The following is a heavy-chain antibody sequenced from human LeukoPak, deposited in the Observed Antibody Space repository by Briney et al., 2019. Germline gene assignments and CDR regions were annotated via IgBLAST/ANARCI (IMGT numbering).Heavy chain of an antibody. CDR3: ARGYGGNVDY. CDR1: GYSISSGNY. CDR2: IYHSGTT. Sequence: PSETPSLTCTVSGYSISSGNYWGWIRQPPGKGLEWIGNIYHSGTTYYNPSLKSRVTISVDTSNNQFSLKLSFVTAADTAMYYCARGYGGNVDYWGQGTLVTVSS. J-gene: IGHJ4*02. D-gene: IGHD4-23*01. V-gene: IGHV4-38-2*02.